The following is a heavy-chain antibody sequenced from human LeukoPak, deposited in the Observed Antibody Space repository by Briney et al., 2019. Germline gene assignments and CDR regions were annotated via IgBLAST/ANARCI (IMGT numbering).Heavy chain of an antibody. V-gene: IGHV1-2*02. D-gene: IGHD5-18*01. Sequence: ASVRVSCKASGYTFTGYYMHWVRQAPGQGLEWMGWINPNSGGTNYAQKFQGRVTMTRDTSISTAYMELSRLRSDDTAVYYCARDLGGYSYGFGYWGQGTLVTVSS. CDR3: ARDLGGYSYGFGY. J-gene: IGHJ4*02. CDR1: GYTFTGYY. CDR2: INPNSGGT.